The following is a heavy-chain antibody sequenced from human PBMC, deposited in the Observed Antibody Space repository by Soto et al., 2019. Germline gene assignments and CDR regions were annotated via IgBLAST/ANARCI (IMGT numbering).Heavy chain of an antibody. V-gene: IGHV3-33*01. CDR2: IWYDGSNK. CDR3: ARDMPYSGSHNSTYYYYGMDV. CDR1: GFTFSSYG. D-gene: IGHD1-26*01. Sequence: GGSLRLSCAASGFTFSSYGMHWVRQAPGKGLEWVAVIWYDGSNKYYADSVKGRFTISRDNSKNTLYLQMNSLRAEDTAVYYCARDMPYSGSHNSTYYYYGMDVWGQGTTVTVSS. J-gene: IGHJ6*02.